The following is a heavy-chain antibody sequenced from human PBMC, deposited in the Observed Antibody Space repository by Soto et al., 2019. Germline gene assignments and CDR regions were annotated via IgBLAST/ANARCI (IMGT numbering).Heavy chain of an antibody. Sequence: PGGSLRLSWQASGFNFDNYGMHWVRHAPGKGLEWVAVITYDGSFQYYADSVKGRFTISRDNSKNTLSLHLNTLKPEDTAVYHCAKDRVGGTFYTPLAFCGQGTLVTVSS. CDR1: GFNFDNYG. V-gene: IGHV3-30*18. CDR3: AKDRVGGTFYTPLAF. CDR2: ITYDGSFQ. D-gene: IGHD1-7*01. J-gene: IGHJ4*02.